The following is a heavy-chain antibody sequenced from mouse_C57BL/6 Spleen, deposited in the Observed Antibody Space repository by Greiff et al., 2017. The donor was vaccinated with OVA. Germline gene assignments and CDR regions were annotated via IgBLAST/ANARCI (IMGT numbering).Heavy chain of an antibody. V-gene: IGHV1-52*01. CDR1: GYTFTSYW. D-gene: IGHD2-4*01. J-gene: IGHJ2*01. CDR2: IDPSDSAT. CDR3: ARFDYGFDY. Sequence: QVQLQQPGAELVRPGSSVTLSCKASGYTFTSYWMHWVKQRPIQGLEWIGNIDPSDSATHYTQKFKDKATLNVDKSSSTSYMQLSSLTSEDSAVYYCARFDYGFDYWGQGTTLTVSS.